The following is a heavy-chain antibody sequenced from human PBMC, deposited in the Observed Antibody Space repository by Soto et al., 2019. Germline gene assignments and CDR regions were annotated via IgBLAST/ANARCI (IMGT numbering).Heavy chain of an antibody. V-gene: IGHV1-69*13. J-gene: IGHJ4*02. Sequence: ASVKVSCKASGGTFSSYAISWVRQAPGQGLEWMGGIIPIFGTANYAQKFQGRVTITADESTSTAYMELSSLRSEDTAVYYCAREGCSGGSCYFFDYWGQGTRVTVSS. CDR2: IIPIFGTA. CDR1: GGTFSSYA. CDR3: AREGCSGGSCYFFDY. D-gene: IGHD2-15*01.